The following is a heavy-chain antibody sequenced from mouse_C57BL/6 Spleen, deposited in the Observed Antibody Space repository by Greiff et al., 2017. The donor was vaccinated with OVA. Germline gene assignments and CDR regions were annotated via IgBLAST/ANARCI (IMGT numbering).Heavy chain of an antibody. V-gene: IGHV1-50*01. CDR3: ARSDYYGSSPRYFDG. Sequence: QVQLQQPGAELVKPGASVKLSCKASGYTFTSYWMQWVKQRPGQGLEWIGEIDPSDSYTNYNQKFKGKATLTVDTSSSTAYMQLSSLTSEDSAVYYCARSDYYGSSPRYFDGWGTGTTVTVSS. CDR1: GYTFTSYW. D-gene: IGHD1-1*01. CDR2: IDPSDSYT. J-gene: IGHJ1*03.